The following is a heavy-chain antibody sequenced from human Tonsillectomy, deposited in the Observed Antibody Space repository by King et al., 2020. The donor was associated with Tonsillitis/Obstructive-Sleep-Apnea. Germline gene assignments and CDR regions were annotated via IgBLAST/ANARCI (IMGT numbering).Heavy chain of an antibody. CDR2: IYYSGST. CDR1: GGSISSGGYY. CDR3: AREGRYYYDSSGYYQYYFDY. V-gene: IGHV4-31*03. J-gene: IGHJ4*02. Sequence: VQLQESGPGLVKPSQTLSLTCTVSGGSISSGGYYWSWIRQHPGKGLEWIGYIYYSGSTYYNPSPKIRVTISVDTSKNQFSLKLSSVTAADTAVYYCAREGRYYYDSSGYYQYYFDYWGQGTLVTVSS. D-gene: IGHD3-22*01.